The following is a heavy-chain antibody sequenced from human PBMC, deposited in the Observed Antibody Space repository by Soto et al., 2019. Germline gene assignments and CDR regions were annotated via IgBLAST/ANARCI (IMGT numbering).Heavy chain of an antibody. CDR3: VRQKGFFDWSSHVTGPGGMDV. CDR1: GGSFSGYY. J-gene: IGHJ6*02. V-gene: IGHV4-34*01. Sequence: SETLSLTCAVNGGSFSGYYWNWIRQSAGKGLEGIGRFHHSGTTNYNPSLKSRLTISLDTSKNHFSLQLNSVTAADTAMYYCVRQKGFFDWSSHVTGPGGMDVWGQGTSVTVSS. D-gene: IGHD3-9*01. CDR2: FHHSGTT.